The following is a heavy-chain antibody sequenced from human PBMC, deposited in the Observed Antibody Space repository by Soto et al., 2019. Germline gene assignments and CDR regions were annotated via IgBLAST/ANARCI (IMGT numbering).Heavy chain of an antibody. J-gene: IGHJ6*02. CDR1: GYSFTSYW. CDR3: ARRPIAVAGYNDYYYGMDV. CDR2: IYPGDSDT. V-gene: IGHV5-51*01. Sequence: ESLKISCKGSGYSFTSYWIGWVRQMPGKGLEWMGIIYPGDSDTRYSPSFQGQVTSSADKSISTAYLQWSSLKASDTAMYYCARRPIAVAGYNDYYYGMDVWGQGTTVTVAS. D-gene: IGHD6-19*01.